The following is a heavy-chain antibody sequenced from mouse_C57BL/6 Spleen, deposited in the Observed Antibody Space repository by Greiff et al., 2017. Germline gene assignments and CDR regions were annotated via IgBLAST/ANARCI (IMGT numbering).Heavy chain of an antibody. CDR1: GYTFTSYW. V-gene: IGHV1-69*01. CDR2: IDPSDSDT. Sequence: QVQLQQPGAELVMPGASVKLSCKASGYTFTSYWMNWVKQRPGQGLEWIGEIDPSDSDTNYNKKFKGKSTLTVDKSSSTAYMQLSSLTSEDSAVYYCARGGRGPFDDWGQGTTRTVSS. D-gene: IGHD1-1*02. CDR3: ARGGRGPFDD. J-gene: IGHJ2*01.